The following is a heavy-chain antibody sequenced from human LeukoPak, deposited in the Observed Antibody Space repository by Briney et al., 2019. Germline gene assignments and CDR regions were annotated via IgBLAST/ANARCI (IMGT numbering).Heavy chain of an antibody. V-gene: IGHV3-23*01. D-gene: IGHD3-10*01. Sequence: GGTLRLSCAASVFTFSSYGMSWVRQAPGKGLEWVSAISGSGGSTYYADSVKGRFTISRDNSKNTLYLQMNSLRAEDTAVYYCVRDRHYIGNREVRFPYWGQGALVTVSS. J-gene: IGHJ4*02. CDR3: VRDRHYIGNREVRFPY. CDR1: VFTFSSYG. CDR2: ISGSGGST.